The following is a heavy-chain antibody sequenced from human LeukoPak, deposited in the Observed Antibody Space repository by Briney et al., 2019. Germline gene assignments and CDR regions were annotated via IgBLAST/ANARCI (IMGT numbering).Heavy chain of an antibody. D-gene: IGHD3-22*01. CDR2: IYYSGST. J-gene: IGHJ6*04. Sequence: SETLSLTCTVSGGSISSYYWSWIRQPPGKGLEWIGYIYYSGSTNYNPSLKSRVTISVDTSKNQFSLKLSYVTAADTAVYYCARAPYYYDSSGYYYNVWGKGTTVTVSS. CDR3: ARAPYYYDSSGYYYNV. CDR1: GGSISSYY. V-gene: IGHV4-59*08.